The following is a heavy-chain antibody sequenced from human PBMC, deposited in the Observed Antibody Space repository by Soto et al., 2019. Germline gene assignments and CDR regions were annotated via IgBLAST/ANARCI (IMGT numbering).Heavy chain of an antibody. CDR1: GLTFSDYY. CDR3: ARGKIETRDFWSGYYRPGRIFDY. Sequence: GGSLRLSCAASGLTFSDYYMSWIRQAPGKGLEWGSYISSSGSTIYYADSVKGRFTISRDNAKNSLYLEMNSLRAADTAVYYCARGKIETRDFWSGYYRPGRIFDYWGQGTLVTVSS. V-gene: IGHV3-11*04. D-gene: IGHD3-3*01. J-gene: IGHJ4*02. CDR2: ISSSGSTI.